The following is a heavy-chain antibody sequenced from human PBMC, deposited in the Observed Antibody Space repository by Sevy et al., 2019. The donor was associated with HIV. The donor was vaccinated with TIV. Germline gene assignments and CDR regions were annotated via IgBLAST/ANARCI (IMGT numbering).Heavy chain of an antibody. D-gene: IGHD5-12*01. J-gene: IGHJ6*02. CDR2: ISSSGGTI. V-gene: IGHV3-48*03. CDR1: GFTFSSYE. CDR3: ARVGYSGYDSLISYYYYGMDV. Sequence: GGSLRLSCAASGFTFSSYEMNWVRQAPGKGLEWVSYISSSGGTIYYADSVKGRFTISRDNAKNSLYLQMNSLRAEDTAVYYCARVGYSGYDSLISYYYYGMDVWGQGTTVTVSS.